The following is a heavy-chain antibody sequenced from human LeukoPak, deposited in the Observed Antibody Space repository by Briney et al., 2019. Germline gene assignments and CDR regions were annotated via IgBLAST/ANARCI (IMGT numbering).Heavy chain of an antibody. Sequence: ASVKVSCKASGGTFSSYAISWVRQAPGQGLEWMGRFTPIPGIANYAQKFQGRVTITADKSTSTAYMELSSLRSEDTAVYYCATDCSSTSCHYLFDYWGQGTLVTVSS. CDR2: FTPIPGIA. J-gene: IGHJ4*02. D-gene: IGHD2-2*01. CDR3: ATDCSSTSCHYLFDY. CDR1: GGTFSSYA. V-gene: IGHV1-69*04.